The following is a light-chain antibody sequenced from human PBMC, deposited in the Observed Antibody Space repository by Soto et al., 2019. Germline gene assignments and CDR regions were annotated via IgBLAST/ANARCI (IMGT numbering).Light chain of an antibody. CDR1: QSISSY. Sequence: QSPSSLSASVGDRVTITCRASQSISSYLNWYQQKQGKAPKLLIYAASSLQSGVPSRLSGSGSGTDFTLTISSLEHEDFENYYCQQSYSTLLTFCQGPRLQIK. V-gene: IGKV1-39*01. CDR3: QQSYSTLLT. CDR2: AAS. J-gene: IGKJ5*01.